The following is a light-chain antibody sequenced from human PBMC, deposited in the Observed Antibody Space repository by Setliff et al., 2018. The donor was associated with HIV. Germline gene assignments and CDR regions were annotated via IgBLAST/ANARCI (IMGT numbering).Light chain of an antibody. CDR3: SSFTSTTTLV. CDR2: EVS. V-gene: IGLV2-14*01. Sequence: QSALTQPASVSGSPGQSITISCTGTSSDVGSYNYVSRYQQHPGKAPKLMISEVSNRPSGVSNRFSGSKSDNTASLTISGLQAEDEADYFCSSFTSTTTLVFGTGTKGTVL. J-gene: IGLJ1*01. CDR1: SSDVGSYNY.